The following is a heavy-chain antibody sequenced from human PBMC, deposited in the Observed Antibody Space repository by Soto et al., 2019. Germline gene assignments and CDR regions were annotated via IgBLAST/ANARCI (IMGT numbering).Heavy chain of an antibody. J-gene: IGHJ4*02. CDR1: GYTLTSYY. D-gene: IGHD2-15*01. CDR2: INPSGGST. Sequence: DSVKVSCKASGYTLTSYYMHWVRQAPGEGLEWMGIINPSGGSTSYAQKFQGRVPMTRDTSTSTVYMELSSLRSEDTAVYYCARARYCSCCICHPPREFYVYSGQATLVTVSS. CDR3: ARARYCSCCICHPPREFYVY. V-gene: IGHV1-46*01.